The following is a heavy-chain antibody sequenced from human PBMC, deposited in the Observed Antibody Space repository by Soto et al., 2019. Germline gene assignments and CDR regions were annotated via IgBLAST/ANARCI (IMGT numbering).Heavy chain of an antibody. Sequence: GGSLRLSCAASGFPFSTYAMSWVRQAPGKGLEWVSTINNSGGGTYYADSVKGRFTISRDNSKNTLYLQMNSLRAEDTAVYYCASDGYSYGPFDYWGQGTLVTVSS. V-gene: IGHV3-23*01. CDR1: GFPFSTYA. CDR3: ASDGYSYGPFDY. J-gene: IGHJ4*02. D-gene: IGHD5-18*01. CDR2: INNSGGGT.